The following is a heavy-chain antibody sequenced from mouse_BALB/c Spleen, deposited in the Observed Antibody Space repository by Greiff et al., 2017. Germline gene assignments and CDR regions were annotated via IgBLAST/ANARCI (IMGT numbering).Heavy chain of an antibody. CDR3: ARSSMITYYYAMDY. J-gene: IGHJ4*01. CDR2: IRNKANGYTT. Sequence: EVQGVESGGGLVQPGGSLRLSCATSGFTFTDYYMSWVRQPPGKALEWLGFIRNKANGYTTEYSASVKGRFTISRDNSQSILYLQMNTLRAEDSATYYCARSSMITYYYAMDYWGQGTSVTVSS. V-gene: IGHV7-3*02. D-gene: IGHD2-4*01. CDR1: GFTFTDYY.